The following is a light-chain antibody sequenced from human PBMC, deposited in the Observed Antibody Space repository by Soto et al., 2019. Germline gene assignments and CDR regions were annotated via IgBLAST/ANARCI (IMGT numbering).Light chain of an antibody. V-gene: IGKV3-20*01. CDR1: QIVDSRY. J-gene: IGKJ1*01. CDR3: QWYGASPPWT. Sequence: EIVLTQSPGTLSLSPGERATLSCRASQIVDSRYLAWYQQKLGQAPRLLIYGATNRATGIPDRFSGSGSGTDFXLSISXLXXXDFXXFYCQWYGASPPWTFGQGXKVEIK. CDR2: GAT.